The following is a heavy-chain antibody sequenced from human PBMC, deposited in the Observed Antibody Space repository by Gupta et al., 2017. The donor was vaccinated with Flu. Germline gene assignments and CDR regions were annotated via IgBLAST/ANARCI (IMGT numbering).Heavy chain of an antibody. CDR2: VYTEGST. CDR1: GASISSGSFY. D-gene: IGHD4-17*01. V-gene: IGHV4-61*02. CDR3: ARGDGDYSVYYYYYGLDV. J-gene: IGHJ6*02. Sequence: QVHLQESGPGLGKLSETLSLTCSVTGASISSGSFYWSWIRLPAGKGLEWIGRVYTEGSTNYSPSLKNRVTISLDVSNNQISLKFNSLTAADTAVYYCARGDGDYSVYYYYYGLDVWGQGTTVAVSS.